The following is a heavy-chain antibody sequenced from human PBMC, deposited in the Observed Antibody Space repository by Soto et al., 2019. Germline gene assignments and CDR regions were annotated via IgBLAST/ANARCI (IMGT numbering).Heavy chain of an antibody. CDR1: GASFKSGSYF. CDR3: ARDYDYFDN. V-gene: IGHV4-61*01. D-gene: IGHD3-16*01. J-gene: IGHJ4*02. CDR2: VYHTGRT. Sequence: QVYLKESGPGLVKPSETLSLTCTVSGASFKSGSYFWSWIRQPPGKGLEWIGYVYHTGRTSYNPSLKGRVSISMDTSKKQFSLDLDSVTAADTAVYFCARDYDYFDNWGLGTLVTVSS.